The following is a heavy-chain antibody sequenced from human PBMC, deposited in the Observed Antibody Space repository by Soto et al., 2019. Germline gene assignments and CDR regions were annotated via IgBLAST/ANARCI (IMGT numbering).Heavy chain of an antibody. V-gene: IGHV1-69*05. Sequence: RASVKVSCKASGGTCSSYAISWVRQAPGQGLEWMGGINPIFGTANYAQKFQGRVTITRDTSASTAYMELSSLRSEDTAVYYCARDPLPDYYYYMDVWGKGTTVTVSS. CDR1: GGTCSSYA. CDR2: INPIFGTA. CDR3: ARDPLPDYYYYMDV. J-gene: IGHJ6*03.